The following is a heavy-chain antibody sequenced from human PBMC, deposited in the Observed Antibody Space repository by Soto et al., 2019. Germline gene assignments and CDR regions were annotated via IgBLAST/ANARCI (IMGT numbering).Heavy chain of an antibody. D-gene: IGHD2-15*01. V-gene: IGHV3-30-3*01. J-gene: IGHJ4*02. Sequence: QVQLVESGGGVVQPGRSLRLSCAASGFTFSSYAMHWVRQAPGKGLEWVAVISYDGSNKYYADSVKGRFTISRDNSKNTLYLQMNSLRAEDTAVYYCARVRDIVVVVAATRFDYWGQGTLVTVSS. CDR1: GFTFSSYA. CDR2: ISYDGSNK. CDR3: ARVRDIVVVVAATRFDY.